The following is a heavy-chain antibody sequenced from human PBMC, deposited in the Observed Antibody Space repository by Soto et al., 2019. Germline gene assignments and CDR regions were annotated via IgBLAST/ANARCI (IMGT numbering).Heavy chain of an antibody. CDR2: ISAYNGNT. Sequence: QVQLVKSGAEVKKPGASVKVSCKASGYTFTSYGISWVRQAPGQGLEWMGWISAYNGNTNYAQKLQGSVSMTADTSTGTAYMELRSLRSEDTAVYYCARDLNPTFVVAAVADYYYYGMDGWGEGTTVTVSS. J-gene: IGHJ6*04. D-gene: IGHD6-19*01. CDR3: ARDLNPTFVVAAVADYYYYGMDG. CDR1: GYTFTSYG. V-gene: IGHV1-18*01.